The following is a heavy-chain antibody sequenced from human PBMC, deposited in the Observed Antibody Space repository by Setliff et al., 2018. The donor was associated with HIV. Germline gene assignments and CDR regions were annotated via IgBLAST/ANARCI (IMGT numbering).Heavy chain of an antibody. Sequence: PSETLSLICTVSGGSISSYYWSWIRQPPGKGLEWIGYIYYSGTTNYNPSLKSRVTISVDTLYLQMNSLRPEDAGVYYCARVYTKYASGARYDHWGQGALVTVS. CDR1: GGSISSYY. CDR2: IYYSGTT. D-gene: IGHD3-16*01. J-gene: IGHJ4*02. CDR3: ARVYTKYASGARYDH. V-gene: IGHV4-59*01.